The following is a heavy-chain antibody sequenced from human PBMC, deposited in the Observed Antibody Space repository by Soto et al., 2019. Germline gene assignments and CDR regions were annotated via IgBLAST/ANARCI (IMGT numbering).Heavy chain of an antibody. CDR3: ARRNHGMDV. CDR2: IRQDGSEE. J-gene: IGHJ6*02. V-gene: IGHV3-7*03. CDR1: GFMYSSYV. D-gene: IGHD1-1*01. Sequence: SGGSLRLSCAASGFMYSSYVMTWVRQAPGKGLEWVAIIRQDGSEEYFVDSVKGRFTISRDNSKNSFYLQMNSLRAEDTAVYKCARRNHGMDVRGQKPMVAVSS.